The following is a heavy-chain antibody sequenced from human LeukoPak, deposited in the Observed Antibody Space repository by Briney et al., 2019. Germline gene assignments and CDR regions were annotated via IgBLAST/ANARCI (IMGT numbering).Heavy chain of an antibody. CDR2: IYASGST. CDR1: GGSISIGSYY. D-gene: IGHD1-26*01. V-gene: IGHV4-61*02. CDR3: ARGRSGSHLGDY. J-gene: IGHJ4*02. Sequence: PSQTLSLTCTVSGGSISIGSYYWNWIRRPAGKGLEWIGRIYASGSTNYNPSLKSRVTMSVDTSKNQFSLKLNSVTAADTAVYYCARGRSGSHLGDYWGQGTLVTVSS.